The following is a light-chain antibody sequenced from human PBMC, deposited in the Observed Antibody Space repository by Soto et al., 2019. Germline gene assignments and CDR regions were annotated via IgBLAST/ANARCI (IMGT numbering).Light chain of an antibody. CDR1: QSVGSSY. CDR3: QQYSSSPIT. V-gene: IGKV3-20*01. Sequence: EIVLTQSPGTLSLSPGESTTLSCRASQSVGSSYLAWYQHKPGQAPRLLIYGASSRATGIPDRFSGSGSGTDFTLTISSLEPEDFAVYYCQQYSSSPITFGQGTRLEI. J-gene: IGKJ5*01. CDR2: GAS.